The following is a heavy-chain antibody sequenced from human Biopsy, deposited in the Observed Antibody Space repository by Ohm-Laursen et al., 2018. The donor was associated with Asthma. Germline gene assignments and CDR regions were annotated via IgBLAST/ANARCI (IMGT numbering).Heavy chain of an antibody. Sequence: GASVKVSCKASGGSFSNFAFSWVRQAPGHGLEWMGTILTKFDITSYAEKFQGRVTITADKSTSTTYMELSSLSSDDTAVYYCASDFPKDCVRYNFQFWGQGTLVTVSS. V-gene: IGHV1-69*04. CDR1: GGSFSNFA. CDR3: ASDFPKDCVRYNFQF. J-gene: IGHJ4*02. CDR2: ILTKFDIT. D-gene: IGHD2-21*02.